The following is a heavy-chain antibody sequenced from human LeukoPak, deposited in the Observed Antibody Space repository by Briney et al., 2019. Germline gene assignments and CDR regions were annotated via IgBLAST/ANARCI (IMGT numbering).Heavy chain of an antibody. CDR3: AKDIAAAGTATDY. D-gene: IGHD6-13*01. J-gene: IGHJ4*02. CDR1: GFTFSSYW. V-gene: IGHV3-23*01. Sequence: GGSLRLSCAASGFTFSSYWMSWVRQAPGKGLEWVSAISGSGGSTYYADSVKGRFTISRDNSKNTLYLQMNSLRAEDTAVYYCAKDIAAAGTATDYWGQGTLVTVSS. CDR2: ISGSGGST.